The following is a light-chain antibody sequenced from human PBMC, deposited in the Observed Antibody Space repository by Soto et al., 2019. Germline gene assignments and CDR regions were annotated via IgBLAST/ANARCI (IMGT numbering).Light chain of an antibody. CDR1: SSDVGGYNY. V-gene: IGLV2-14*01. CDR3: SSYTSSSTDV. J-gene: IGLJ1*01. Sequence: QSALTQRASVSGSPAQSITISCTGTSSDVGGYNYVSWYQQHPGKAPKLMIYDVSNRPSGVSSRFSGSKSGNTASLTISGLQAEDEADYYCSSYTSSSTDVFGTGTKVTVL. CDR2: DVS.